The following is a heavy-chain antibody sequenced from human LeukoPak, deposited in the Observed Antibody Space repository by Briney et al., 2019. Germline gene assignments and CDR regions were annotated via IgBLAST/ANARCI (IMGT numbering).Heavy chain of an antibody. CDR2: INPNSGGT. J-gene: IGHJ6*02. Sequence: ASVKVSCKASGYTFTGYYMHWVRQAPGQGLEWMGRINPNSGGTNYAQKFQGRVTMTRATSISTAYMELSRLRSDDTAVYYCAREGLRSHYYYYGMDVWGQGTTVTVSS. CDR3: AREGLRSHYYYYGMDV. V-gene: IGHV1-2*06. CDR1: GYTFTGYY.